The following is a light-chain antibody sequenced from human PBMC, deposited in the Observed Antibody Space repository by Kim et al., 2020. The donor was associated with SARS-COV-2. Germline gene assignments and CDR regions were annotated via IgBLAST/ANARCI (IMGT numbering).Light chain of an antibody. J-gene: IGKJ1*01. CDR1: QSVSSN. CDR3: QQYDTWRWA. V-gene: IGKV3-15*01. CDR2: GAS. Sequence: SVSPGERATLSCRASQSVSSNLAWYQQKPGQAPRLLIFGASTRATGIPARFSGSGSGTEFTLTISSLQSEDFAVYYCQQYDTWRWAFGQGTKVEIK.